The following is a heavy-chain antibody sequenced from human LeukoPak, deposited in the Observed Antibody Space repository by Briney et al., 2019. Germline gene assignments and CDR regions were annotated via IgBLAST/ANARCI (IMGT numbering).Heavy chain of an antibody. J-gene: IGHJ5*02. V-gene: IGHV1-69*02. D-gene: IGHD5-12*01. CDR2: IIPILGIA. CDR1: GGTFSSYS. CDR3: ARSSLVDIVATKYDWFDP. Sequence: SVKVSCKASGGTFSSYSISWVRQAPGQGLEWMGRIIPILGIANYAQKFQGRVTITADKSTSTAYMELSSLRSEDTAVYYCARSSLVDIVATKYDWFDPWGQGTLVTVSS.